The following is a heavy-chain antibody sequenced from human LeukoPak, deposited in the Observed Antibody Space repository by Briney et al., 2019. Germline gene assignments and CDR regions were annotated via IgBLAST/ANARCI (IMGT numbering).Heavy chain of an antibody. J-gene: IGHJ4*02. CDR2: MSGSGGST. V-gene: IGHV3-23*01. Sequence: GGSLRLSCAASGFTFSSYGMCWVRQAPGKGLEWVSAMSGSGGSTYYADSVKGRFTISRDNSKNTLYLQMNSLGAEDTAVYYCAKGATIFGVVIPFDYWGQGTLVTVSS. CDR1: GFTFSSYG. CDR3: AKGATIFGVVIPFDY. D-gene: IGHD3-3*01.